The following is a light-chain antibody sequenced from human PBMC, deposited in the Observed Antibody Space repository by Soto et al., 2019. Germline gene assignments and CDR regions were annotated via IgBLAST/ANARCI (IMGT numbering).Light chain of an antibody. CDR1: QSISKC. CDR2: DAS. J-gene: IGKJ1*01. Sequence: DIQMTQSPSILSASVGDRVTITCRASQSISKCVVWYQQKPGQAPKLLIFDASILASGVPSRFSGSGSGTEFTLTISSLQPDDFATYYCQQYNGYSTWTFGQGTKVDIK. V-gene: IGKV1-5*01. CDR3: QQYNGYSTWT.